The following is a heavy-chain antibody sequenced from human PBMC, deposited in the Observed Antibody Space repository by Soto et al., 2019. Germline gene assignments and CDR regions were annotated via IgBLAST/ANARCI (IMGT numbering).Heavy chain of an antibody. CDR2: IYYSGST. Sequence: QVQLQESGPGLVKPSQTLSLTCTVSGGSISSGGYYWSWIRQHPGKGLEWIGYIYYSGSTYYNPSLKSRVTISVDTSKNQCSLKLSSVTAADTAVYYCARDQGDPYYYYGMDVWGQGTTVTVSS. J-gene: IGHJ6*02. V-gene: IGHV4-31*03. CDR1: GGSISSGGYY. CDR3: ARDQGDPYYYYGMDV.